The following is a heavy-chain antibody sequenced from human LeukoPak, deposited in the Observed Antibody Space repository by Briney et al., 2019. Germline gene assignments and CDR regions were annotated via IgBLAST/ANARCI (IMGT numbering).Heavy chain of an antibody. CDR2: ISYDGSNK. J-gene: IGHJ4*02. D-gene: IGHD6-19*01. CDR3: AKAGGGSGWYV. Sequence: SGRSLRLSCAASGFTFSSYGMHWVRQAPGKGLEWVAVISYDGSNKYYADSVKGRFTIFRDNSKNTLYLQMNSLRAEDTAVYYCAKAGGGSGWYVWGQGTLVTVSS. CDR1: GFTFSSYG. V-gene: IGHV3-30*18.